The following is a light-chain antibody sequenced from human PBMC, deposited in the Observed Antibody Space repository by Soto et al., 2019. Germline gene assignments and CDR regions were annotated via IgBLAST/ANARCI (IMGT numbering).Light chain of an antibody. CDR1: SSNIGNNY. CDR3: GTWDSSLSAGV. J-gene: IGLJ2*01. V-gene: IGLV1-51*01. Sequence: QAVVTQPPSVSAAPGQTVTIFCSGSSSNIGNNYVSWYQQLPGTAPKLLIYDNNKRPSGIPDRFSGSKSGTSATLGITGLQTGDEADYYCGTWDSSLSAGVFGGGTQLTVL. CDR2: DNN.